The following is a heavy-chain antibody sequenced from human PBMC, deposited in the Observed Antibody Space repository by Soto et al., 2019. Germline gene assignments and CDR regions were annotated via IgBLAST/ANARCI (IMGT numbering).Heavy chain of an antibody. CDR1: GYPVTAYY. CDR2: INPATGAA. D-gene: IGHD3-3*01. V-gene: IGHV1-2*02. CDR3: ARGGGVGVAGSAAFDM. Sequence: QLHLVQSGAVVKKPGASVTVSCSASGYPVTAYYMHWVRQAPGRGLEWMGGINPATGAAKYTQTFRGRVTMTGATSTCTVLMELSGLTSEDPAVFYCARGGGVGVAGSAAFDMWGQGTLVTVSS. J-gene: IGHJ3*02.